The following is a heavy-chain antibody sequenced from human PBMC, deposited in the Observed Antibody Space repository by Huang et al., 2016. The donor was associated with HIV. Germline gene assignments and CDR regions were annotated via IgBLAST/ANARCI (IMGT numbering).Heavy chain of an antibody. CDR1: FASISGTSDY. CDR3: ASGPVIVSISRFYFEQ. V-gene: IGHV4-39*02. D-gene: IGHD3-22*01. Sequence: LLLRESGSGLVKTSETMSLSCTVAFASISGTSDYWTWVRQSPGKGLEGMASRHYGGRTYYNPALKSRVSMSVDTSHNQHFSLTLASVTAADTAVYFCASGPVIVSISRFYFEQWGPGILVTV. J-gene: IGHJ4*02. CDR2: RHYGGRT.